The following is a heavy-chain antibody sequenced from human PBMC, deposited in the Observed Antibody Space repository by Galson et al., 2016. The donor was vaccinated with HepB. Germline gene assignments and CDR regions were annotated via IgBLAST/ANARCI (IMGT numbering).Heavy chain of an antibody. CDR1: GYAFTTYY. CDR3: ARDGPPNVEAGGWFDP. V-gene: IGHV1-46*01. Sequence: SVKVSCKASGYAFTTYYIHWMRQAPGQGLEWLGIINPSGGVTGYSQEFQDRVTMTSDASTRTVHMELRSLRSDDTAVYYCARDGPPNVEAGGWFDPWGQGTLVTVSS. J-gene: IGHJ5*02. D-gene: IGHD3-10*01. CDR2: INPSGGVT.